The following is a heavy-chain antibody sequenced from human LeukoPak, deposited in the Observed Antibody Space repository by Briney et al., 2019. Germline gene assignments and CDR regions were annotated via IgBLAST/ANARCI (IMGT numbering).Heavy chain of an antibody. J-gene: IGHJ3*02. CDR3: ARVRGRYFDWLLADDAFDI. CDR2: IYYSGST. V-gene: IGHV4-59*01. Sequence: SETLSLTCTDSGGSISSYYWSWIRQTPGKGLEWIGYIYYSGSTNYNPSLKSRVTISVDTSKNQFSLKLSSVTAADTAVYYCARVRGRYFDWLLADDAFDIWGQGTMVTVSS. CDR1: GGSISSYY. D-gene: IGHD3-9*01.